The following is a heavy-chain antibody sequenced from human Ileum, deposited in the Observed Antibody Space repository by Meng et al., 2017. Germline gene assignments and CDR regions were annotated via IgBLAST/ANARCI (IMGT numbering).Heavy chain of an antibody. Sequence: EVQRWEAGGGWVQPGGSRRRACTASGFTFSSYGMSWVRQAPGKGLEWVSGLSGNSNTYYAESVMGRFAISRDNSKNTLYLQMNSLKAEDTAVYYCARGIGTHGRYYSDYWGQGTLVTVSS. V-gene: IGHV3-23*03. CDR3: ARGIGTHGRYYSDY. CDR2: LSGNSNT. D-gene: IGHD3-9*01. CDR1: GFTFSSYG. J-gene: IGHJ4*02.